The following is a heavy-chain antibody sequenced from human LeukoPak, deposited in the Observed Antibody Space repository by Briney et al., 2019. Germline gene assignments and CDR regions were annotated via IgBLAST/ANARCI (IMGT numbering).Heavy chain of an antibody. CDR1: GFTFSSYW. D-gene: IGHD6-19*01. CDR3: ASVGIAVAPSDAFDI. Sequence: GGSLRLSXAASGFTFSSYWMHWVRQAPGKGLVWVSRINSDGSSTSYADSVKGRFTISRDNAKNTLYLQMNSLRAEDTAVYYCASVGIAVAPSDAFDIWGQGTMVTVSS. J-gene: IGHJ3*02. V-gene: IGHV3-74*01. CDR2: INSDGSST.